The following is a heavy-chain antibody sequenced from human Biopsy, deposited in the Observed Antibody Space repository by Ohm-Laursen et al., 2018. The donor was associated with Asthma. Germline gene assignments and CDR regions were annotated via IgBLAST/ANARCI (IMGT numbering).Heavy chain of an antibody. V-gene: IGHV3-30*18. Sequence: SLRLSCTASGFMFSSFGMHWVRQAPGKGLEWVAVISYDGNHKFYEDSVKGRFTISRDNSKNTLYLQMNSLRTEDTAVYYCAKRRGYSGHDNDYWGQGTLVIVPS. J-gene: IGHJ4*02. CDR2: ISYDGNHK. CDR3: AKRRGYSGHDNDY. D-gene: IGHD5-12*01. CDR1: GFMFSSFG.